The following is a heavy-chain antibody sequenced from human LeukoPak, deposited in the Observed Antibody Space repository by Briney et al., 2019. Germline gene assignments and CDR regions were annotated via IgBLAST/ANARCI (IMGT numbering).Heavy chain of an antibody. J-gene: IGHJ5*02. V-gene: IGHV1-2*04. Sequence: VASVKVSCKASGYTFTGYYMHWVRQAPGQGLEWMGWINPNSGGTNYAQKFQGWVTMTRDTSISTAYMELSRLRSDDTAVYCCARERAAAGTNWFDPWGQGTLVTVSS. CDR1: GYTFTGYY. CDR3: ARERAAAGTNWFDP. CDR2: INPNSGGT. D-gene: IGHD6-13*01.